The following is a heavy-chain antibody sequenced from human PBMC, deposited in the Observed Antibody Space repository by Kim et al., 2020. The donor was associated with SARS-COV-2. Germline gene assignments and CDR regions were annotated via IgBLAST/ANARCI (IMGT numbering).Heavy chain of an antibody. Sequence: GGSLRLSCAASGFTFSSYWMSWVRQAPGKGLEWVANIKQDGSEKYYVDSVKGRFTISRDNAKNSLYLQMNSLRAEDTAVYYCARDLDSSSWYGRYYYYYYGMDVWGQGTTVTVSS. CDR3: ARDLDSSSWYGRYYYYYYGMDV. CDR1: GFTFSSYW. CDR2: IKQDGSEK. D-gene: IGHD6-13*01. V-gene: IGHV3-7*01. J-gene: IGHJ6*02.